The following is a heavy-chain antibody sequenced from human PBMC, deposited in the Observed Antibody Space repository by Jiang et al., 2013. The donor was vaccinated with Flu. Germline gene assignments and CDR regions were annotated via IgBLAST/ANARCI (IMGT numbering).Heavy chain of an antibody. J-gene: IGHJ4*02. D-gene: IGHD3-16*02. V-gene: IGHV1-69*01. Sequence: ISWVRQAPGQGLEWMGGIIPIFGTANYAQKFQGRVTITADESTSTAYMELSSLRSEDTAVYYCARESSGDYVWGSYRLFDYWGQGTLVTVSS. CDR3: ARESSGDYVWGSYRLFDY. CDR2: IIPIFGTA.